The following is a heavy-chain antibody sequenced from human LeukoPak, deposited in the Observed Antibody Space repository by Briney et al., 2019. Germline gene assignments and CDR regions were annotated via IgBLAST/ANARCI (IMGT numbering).Heavy chain of an antibody. Sequence: ASVKVSCKASGYTFTGYYMHWVRQAPGQGLEWMGWINPNSGGTNYAQKFQGRVTMTRDTSISTAYMELSRLRSDDTAVYYCAGEIYDNSGYPQLDYWGQGTLVTVSS. CDR2: INPNSGGT. CDR1: GYTFTGYY. D-gene: IGHD3-22*01. V-gene: IGHV1-2*02. J-gene: IGHJ4*02. CDR3: AGEIYDNSGYPQLDY.